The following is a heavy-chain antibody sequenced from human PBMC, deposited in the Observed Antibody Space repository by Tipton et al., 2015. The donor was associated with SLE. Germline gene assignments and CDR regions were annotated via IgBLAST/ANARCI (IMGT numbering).Heavy chain of an antibody. Sequence: LRLSCAVYGGSFSGYYWTWIRQPPGKGLEWIGEINHSGNTNYSPSLKSRVIMSVDTSKNHFYLRLDSLTAADTAIYYCVRSSGYYIDFWGQGTLVTVSS. J-gene: IGHJ4*02. CDR1: GGSFSGYY. CDR3: VRSSGYYIDF. CDR2: INHSGNT. V-gene: IGHV4-34*01. D-gene: IGHD3-3*01.